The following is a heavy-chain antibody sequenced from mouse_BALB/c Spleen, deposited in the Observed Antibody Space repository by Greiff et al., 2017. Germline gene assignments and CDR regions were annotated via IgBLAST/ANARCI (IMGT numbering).Heavy chain of an antibody. CDR1: GYTFTSYY. V-gene: IGHV1S81*02. J-gene: IGHJ1*01. Sequence: VQGVESGAELVKPGASVKLSCKASGYTFTSYYMYWVKQRPGQGLEWIGEINPSNGGTNFNEKFKSKATLTVDKSSSTAYMQLSSLTSEDSAVYYCTRGHYYGPFFDVWGAGTTVTVSS. D-gene: IGHD1-2*01. CDR2: INPSNGGT. CDR3: TRGHYYGPFFDV.